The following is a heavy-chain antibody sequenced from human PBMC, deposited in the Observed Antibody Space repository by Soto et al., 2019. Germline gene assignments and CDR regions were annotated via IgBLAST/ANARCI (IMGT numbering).Heavy chain of an antibody. D-gene: IGHD6-19*01. Sequence: GESLKISCKGSGYSSTNYWIGWVRQMPRKGLEWMGIIYPGDSDTRYSPSFQGQVTISADKSINTAYLQWSSLKASDTAMYYCARHFSGWLQGTFDSWGQGTLVTVSS. J-gene: IGHJ4*02. CDR1: GYSSTNYW. CDR2: IYPGDSDT. V-gene: IGHV5-51*01. CDR3: ARHFSGWLQGTFDS.